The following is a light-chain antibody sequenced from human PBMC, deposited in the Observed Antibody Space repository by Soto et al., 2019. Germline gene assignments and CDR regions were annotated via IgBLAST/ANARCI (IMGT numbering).Light chain of an antibody. J-gene: IGKJ5*01. V-gene: IGKV1D-12*01. Sequence: DIQMTQSPSSVSASVGDRVTITCRASQVMSSWLAWYQQKPGKAPKLLIFAASTLQSGVPSRFSGSGSRTEFTLTISSMQPEDVATYYCQQADSLPVTFGQGTRVEIK. CDR2: AAS. CDR3: QQADSLPVT. CDR1: QVMSSW.